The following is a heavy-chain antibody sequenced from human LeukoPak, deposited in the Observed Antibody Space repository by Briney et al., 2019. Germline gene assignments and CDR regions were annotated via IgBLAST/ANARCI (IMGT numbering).Heavy chain of an antibody. D-gene: IGHD2-2*01. CDR1: GGSISSSSYY. V-gene: IGHV4-39*01. CDR3: ARHHYCSSTSCTPLDV. CDR2: IYYSGST. Sequence: SETLSLTCTVSGGSISSSSYYRGWIRQPPGKGLEWIGSIYYSGSTYYNPSLKSRVTISVDTSKNQFSLKLSSVTAADTAVYYCARHHYCSSTSCTPLDVWGKGTTVTVSS. J-gene: IGHJ6*04.